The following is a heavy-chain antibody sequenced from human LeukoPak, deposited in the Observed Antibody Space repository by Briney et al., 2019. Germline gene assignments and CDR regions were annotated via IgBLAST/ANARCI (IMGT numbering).Heavy chain of an antibody. V-gene: IGHV3-64*01. D-gene: IGHD5-12*01. Sequence: PGGSLRLSCAASGFTFSSYAMHWVRQAPGKGLEYVSAISSNGGSTYYANSVKGRFTISRDNSKNTLYLQMGSLRAEDMAVYYCARLSSGYDYDDAFDVWGQGTMVTVSS. CDR3: ARLSSGYDYDDAFDV. CDR2: ISSNGGST. CDR1: GFTFSSYA. J-gene: IGHJ3*01.